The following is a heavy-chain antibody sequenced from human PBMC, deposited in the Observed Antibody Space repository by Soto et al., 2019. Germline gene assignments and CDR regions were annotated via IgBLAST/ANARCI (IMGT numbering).Heavy chain of an antibody. Sequence: SETLSLTCTVSGGCISSSSYYWGWIRQPPGKGLEWIGSIYYSGSTYYNPSLKSRVTISVDTSKNQFSLKLSSVTAADTAVYYCARPGIAAGGDHYYDLLDVCSRRTTDIGSS. D-gene: IGHD6-13*01. CDR3: ARPGIAAGGDHYYDLLDV. CDR2: IYYSGST. V-gene: IGHV4-39*01. CDR1: GGCISSSSYY. J-gene: IGHJ6*02.